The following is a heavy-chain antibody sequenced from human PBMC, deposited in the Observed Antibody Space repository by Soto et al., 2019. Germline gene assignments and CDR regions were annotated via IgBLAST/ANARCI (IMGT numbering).Heavy chain of an antibody. Sequence: SVKVSCKASGGTFSSYAISWVRQAPGQGLEWMGGIIPIFGTANYAQKFQGRVTITADESTSTAYMELSSLRSEDTAVYYCARDLSLYYYDSSGYPLPLYDAFDIWGQGTMVIFS. CDR1: GGTFSSYA. D-gene: IGHD3-22*01. CDR3: ARDLSLYYYDSSGYPLPLYDAFDI. CDR2: IIPIFGTA. V-gene: IGHV1-69*13. J-gene: IGHJ3*02.